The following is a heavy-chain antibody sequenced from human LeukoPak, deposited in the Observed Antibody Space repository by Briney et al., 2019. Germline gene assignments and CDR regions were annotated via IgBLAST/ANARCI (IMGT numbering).Heavy chain of an antibody. CDR3: ARATSLEGVVEMATILDY. J-gene: IGHJ4*02. V-gene: IGHV4-61*02. Sequence: SETLSLTCTVSGGSISSGSYYWSWIRQPAGKGLEWIGRIYTSGSTNYNPSLKSRVTISVDTSKNQFSLKLSSVTAADTAVYYCARATSLEGVVEMATILDYWGQGTLVTVSS. CDR2: IYTSGST. D-gene: IGHD5-24*01. CDR1: GGSISSGSYY.